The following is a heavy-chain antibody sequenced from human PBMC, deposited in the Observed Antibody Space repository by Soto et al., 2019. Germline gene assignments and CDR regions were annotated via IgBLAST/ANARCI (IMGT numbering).Heavy chain of an antibody. CDR3: AGGWSGHDF. CDR2: IWYDGSNK. D-gene: IGHD3-3*01. Sequence: QVQLVESGGGVVQPGRSLRLSCAASGFTFSSYGMHWVRQAPGKGLEWVAVIWYDGSNKYYADSVKGRFTISRDNSKNTRDLRVNSLGAEDKAGYYWAGGWSGHDFWGQGSRVTVSA. CDR1: GFTFSSYG. V-gene: IGHV3-33*01. J-gene: IGHJ4*02.